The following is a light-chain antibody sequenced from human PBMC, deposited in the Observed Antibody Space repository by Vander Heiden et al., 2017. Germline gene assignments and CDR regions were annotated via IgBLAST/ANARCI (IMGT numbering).Light chain of an antibody. Sequence: EIVLTPSPATLSVSPGERATLPCRASQSVSSNLAWYQQKPGQAPRLLIYGASTRATGIPARFSGSASGTEFTLTISSLQSEDFAVYSCQQYNNWPLTFGQGTRLEIK. V-gene: IGKV3-15*01. J-gene: IGKJ5*01. CDR1: QSVSSN. CDR2: GAS. CDR3: QQYNNWPLT.